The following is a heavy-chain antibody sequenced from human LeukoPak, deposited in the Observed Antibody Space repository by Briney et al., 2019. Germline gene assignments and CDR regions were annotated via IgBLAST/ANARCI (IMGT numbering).Heavy chain of an antibody. D-gene: IGHD1-26*01. J-gene: IGHJ6*03. CDR1: GFTFSSYG. CDR3: AKDDGGSYYPYYYYMDV. Sequence: GSLRLSCAASGFTFSSYGMSWVRQAPGKGLEWVSAISGSGGRTYYADSVKGRFTISRDNSKNTLYLQMNSLRAEDTAVYYCAKDDGGSYYPYYYYMDVWGKGTTVTISS. CDR2: ISGSGGRT. V-gene: IGHV3-23*01.